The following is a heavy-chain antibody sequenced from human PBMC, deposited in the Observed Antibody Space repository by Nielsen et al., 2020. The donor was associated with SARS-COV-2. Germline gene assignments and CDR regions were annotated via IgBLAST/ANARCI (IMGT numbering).Heavy chain of an antibody. D-gene: IGHD5-18*01. CDR2: IDPSDSYT. CDR3: ARGGDTAMVSYLMAFDI. Sequence: GGSLRLSCKGSGYSFTSYWISWVRQMPGKGLEWMGRIDPSDSYTNYSPSFQGHVTISADKSISTAYLQWSSLKASDTAMYYCARGGDTAMVSYLMAFDIWGQGTMVTVSS. CDR1: GYSFTSYW. J-gene: IGHJ3*02. V-gene: IGHV5-10-1*01.